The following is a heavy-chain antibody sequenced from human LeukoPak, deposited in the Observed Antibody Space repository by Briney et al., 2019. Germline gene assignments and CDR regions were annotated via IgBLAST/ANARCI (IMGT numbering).Heavy chain of an antibody. J-gene: IGHJ4*02. Sequence: GASVKVSCKASGYRFTGYYVHWVRQAPGQGLAWMGWINPDSGGTNFAQRFQGRATLTRDTSISTAYMELSRLTSDDTAVYYCARDAISRGIIDYWGQGTLGTVSS. CDR1: GYRFTGYY. CDR3: ARDAISRGIIDY. D-gene: IGHD3-10*01. CDR2: INPDSGGT. V-gene: IGHV1-2*02.